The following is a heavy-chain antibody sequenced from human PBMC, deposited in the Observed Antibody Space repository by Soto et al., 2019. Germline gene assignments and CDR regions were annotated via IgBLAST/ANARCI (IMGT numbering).Heavy chain of an antibody. D-gene: IGHD3-22*01. CDR3: AGGDYYHSSGYYFYYYTMDV. J-gene: IGHJ6*02. CDR2: VYYGGST. Sequence: SETLSLTCTVSGGSISSSSYYWGWIRQPPGKGLEWIGNVYYGGSTYYNPSLKSRVTISVETSKSQFSLKLGSVTAADTAVYYCAGGDYYHSSGYYFYYYTMDVWGQGTTVTVSS. CDR1: GGSISSSSYY. V-gene: IGHV4-39*01.